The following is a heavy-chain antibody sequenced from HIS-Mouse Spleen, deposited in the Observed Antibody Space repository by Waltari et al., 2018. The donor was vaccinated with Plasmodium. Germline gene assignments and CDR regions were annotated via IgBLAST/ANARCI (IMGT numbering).Heavy chain of an antibody. CDR3: ATPRVGGSYFDY. CDR1: GFTVSSTY. D-gene: IGHD1-26*01. V-gene: IGHV3-66*01. J-gene: IGHJ4*02. CDR2: IYSGGST. Sequence: EVQLVESGGGLVQPGGSLRLSCAASGFTVSSTYMIWIRQAPGNGLEWVSVIYSGGSTYYADSVKGRFTISRDNSKNTLYLQMNSLRAEDTAVYYCATPRVGGSYFDYWGQGTLVTVSS.